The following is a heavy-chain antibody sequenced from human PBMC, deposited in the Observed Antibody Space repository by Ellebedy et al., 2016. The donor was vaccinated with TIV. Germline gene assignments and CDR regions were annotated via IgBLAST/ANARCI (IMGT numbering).Heavy chain of an antibody. D-gene: IGHD3-10*01. J-gene: IGHJ4*02. V-gene: IGHV1-3*01. CDR3: ARSFQLVRGGMPTLLYY. Sequence: KFQGRVTITRDTSASTAYMELSSLRSEDTAVYYCARSFQLVRGGMPTLLYYWGQGTLVTVSS.